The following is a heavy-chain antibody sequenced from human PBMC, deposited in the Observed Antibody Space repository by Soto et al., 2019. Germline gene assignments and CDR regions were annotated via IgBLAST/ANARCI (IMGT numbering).Heavy chain of an antibody. V-gene: IGHV1-69*02. J-gene: IGHJ6*03. Sequence: QVQLVQSGAEVKKPGSSVKVSCEASGGSFSSYIFTWVRQAPGQGLEWMGRSIPIQGKADYALKFQDRVTISAEKSTKTVYMELRGLRHEDTAVYYCAKSLVFVDHAYMDVWGKGTTVTVSS. D-gene: IGHD2-21*01. CDR1: GGSFSSYI. CDR2: SIPIQGKA. CDR3: AKSLVFVDHAYMDV.